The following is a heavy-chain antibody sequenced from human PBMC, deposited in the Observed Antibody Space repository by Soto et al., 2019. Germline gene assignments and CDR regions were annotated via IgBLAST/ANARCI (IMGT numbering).Heavy chain of an antibody. Sequence: SETLSLTCTVSGAPISSNDYFWAWIRQPPGRGLEFIASMHTSGGTYHASSLKSRATMSLDTSKNQFSLKLQSVTAADTATYYCAGIVVGATRHSYFDYWGQGTLVTVSS. CDR3: AGIVVGATRHSYFDY. J-gene: IGHJ4*02. D-gene: IGHD2-15*01. CDR1: GAPISSNDYF. V-gene: IGHV4-39*01. CDR2: MHTSGGT.